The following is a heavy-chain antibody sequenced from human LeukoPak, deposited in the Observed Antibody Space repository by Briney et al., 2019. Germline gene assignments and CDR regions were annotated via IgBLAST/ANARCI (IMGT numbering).Heavy chain of an antibody. Sequence: SETLSLTCTVSGGSISSSSYYWGWIRQPPGKGLEWIGSIYYSGSTYYNPSLKSRVTISVDTSKNQFSLKLSSVTAADTAVYYCASSIAARPAFDYWGQGTLVTVSS. J-gene: IGHJ4*02. D-gene: IGHD6-6*01. CDR1: GGSISSSSYY. CDR2: IYYSGST. V-gene: IGHV4-39*07. CDR3: ASSIAARPAFDY.